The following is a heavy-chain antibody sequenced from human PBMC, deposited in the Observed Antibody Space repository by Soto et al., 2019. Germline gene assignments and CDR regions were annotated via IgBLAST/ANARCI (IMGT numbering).Heavy chain of an antibody. CDR3: ARLEYSSGWYYFDY. V-gene: IGHV5-51*01. Sequence: EVQLVQSGAEVKKPGESLKISCKGSGYSFTSYWIGWVRQMPGKGLEWIGSIYRSDSDNRYGPSCQGQVTISADKSLSTAYMQWSSLKASDTSMYYCARLEYSSGWYYFDYWGQGTLVTVSS. CDR1: GYSFTSYW. CDR2: IYRSDSDN. D-gene: IGHD6-19*01. J-gene: IGHJ4*02.